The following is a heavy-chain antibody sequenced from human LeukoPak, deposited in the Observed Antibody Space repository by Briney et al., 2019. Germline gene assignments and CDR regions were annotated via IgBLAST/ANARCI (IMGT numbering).Heavy chain of an antibody. D-gene: IGHD3-9*01. V-gene: IGHV4-38-2*02. Sequence: PSETLSLTCTVSGYSISSGYYWGWIRQPPGKGLEWIGSIYHSGSTYYNPSLKSRVTISVDTSKNQFSLKLSSVTAADTAVYYCASNDILTGYYSNYYYYMDVWGKGTTVTVSS. CDR1: GYSISSGYY. CDR2: IYHSGST. CDR3: ASNDILTGYYSNYYYYMDV. J-gene: IGHJ6*03.